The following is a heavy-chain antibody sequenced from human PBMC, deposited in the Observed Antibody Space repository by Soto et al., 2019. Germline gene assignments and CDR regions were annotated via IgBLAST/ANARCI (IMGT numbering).Heavy chain of an antibody. CDR1: GYIFTNYY. J-gene: IGHJ4*02. CDR3: ARDLAAAAY. D-gene: IGHD6-13*01. V-gene: IGHV1-46*01. CDR2: INPLPTSGST. Sequence: QVQLVQSGAEVKKPGASVKVSCKASGYIFTNYYIHWVRQAPGQGLEWMAIINPLPTSGSTNYAQELRGRVTVNRDTSTSTVYMELSSLRSDDTAVYYCARDLAAAAYWGQGTLVTVSS.